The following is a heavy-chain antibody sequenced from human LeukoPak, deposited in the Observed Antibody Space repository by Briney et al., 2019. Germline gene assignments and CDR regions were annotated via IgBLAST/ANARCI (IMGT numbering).Heavy chain of an antibody. CDR1: GGSISSSSYY. Sequence: SSETLSLTCTVSGGSISSSSYYWGWIRQPPGKGLEWIGSIYYSGSTYYNPSLKSRVTISVDTSKNQFSLKLSSVTAADTAVYYCARRRAVAGPIDYWGQGTLVTVST. V-gene: IGHV4-39*07. CDR3: ARRRAVAGPIDY. CDR2: IYYSGST. D-gene: IGHD6-19*01. J-gene: IGHJ4*02.